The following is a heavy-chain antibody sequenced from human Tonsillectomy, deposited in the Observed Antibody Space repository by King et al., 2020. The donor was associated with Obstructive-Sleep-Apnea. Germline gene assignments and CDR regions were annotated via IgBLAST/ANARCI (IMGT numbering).Heavy chain of an antibody. Sequence: VQLVESGGGVVQPGRSLRLSCAASGFTFDDYAMHWVRQAPGKGLDGVSGISWNSGSIAYGDSGKGRFTISRDNTKNSLYLQMNSLRTEDTALYYCVKDYDYGDFFDYWGQGTLVTVSS. CDR1: GFTFDDYA. J-gene: IGHJ4*02. CDR2: ISWNSGSI. V-gene: IGHV3-9*01. D-gene: IGHD4-17*01. CDR3: VKDYDYGDFFDY.